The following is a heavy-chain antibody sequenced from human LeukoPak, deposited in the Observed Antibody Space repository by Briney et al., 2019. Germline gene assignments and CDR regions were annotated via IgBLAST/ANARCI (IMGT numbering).Heavy chain of an antibody. CDR2: IIPIFGTA. CDR3: ARVVTPRYCSTPSCYWKGWFDP. CDR1: GGTFSRYA. Sequence: SVKVSCKASGGTFSRYAMSWVRQAPGQGLEWMGGIIPIFGTASFAQKFQGRVTITADESTGTAYMELSSLRSEDTAVYYCARVVTPRYCSTPSCYWKGWFDPWSQGTLVTVSP. J-gene: IGHJ5*02. V-gene: IGHV1-69*13. D-gene: IGHD2-2*01.